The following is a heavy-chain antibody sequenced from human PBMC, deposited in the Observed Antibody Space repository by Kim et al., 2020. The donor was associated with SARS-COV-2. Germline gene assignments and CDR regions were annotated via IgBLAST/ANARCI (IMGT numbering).Heavy chain of an antibody. J-gene: IGHJ6*01. D-gene: IGHD3-3*01. CDR1: GGSLSSRDW. Sequence: SETLSLTCDVSGGSLSSRDWWSWVRQPSAKGLEWIGAMYHSGGTNYNPSLRSRVTISLDKSKNQFSLKLSSVTAADTPVSSSARSSSKSYHYY. CDR2: MYHSGGT. V-gene: IGHV4-4*02. CDR3: ARSSSKSYHYY.